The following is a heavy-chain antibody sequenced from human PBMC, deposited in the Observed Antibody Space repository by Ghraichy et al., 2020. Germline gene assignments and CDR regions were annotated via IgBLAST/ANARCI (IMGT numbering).Heavy chain of an antibody. Sequence: GGSLRLSCAASGFTFSSYAMSWVRQAPGKGLEWVSAISGSGGSTYYADSVKGRFTISRDNSKNTLYLQMNSLRAEDTAVYYCAKPDSSGSTQPLTIDYWGQGTLVTVSS. CDR1: GFTFSSYA. D-gene: IGHD6-19*01. CDR3: AKPDSSGSTQPLTIDY. V-gene: IGHV3-23*01. CDR2: ISGSGGST. J-gene: IGHJ4*02.